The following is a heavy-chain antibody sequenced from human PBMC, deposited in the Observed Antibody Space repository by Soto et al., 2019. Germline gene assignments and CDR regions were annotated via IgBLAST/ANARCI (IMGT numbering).Heavy chain of an antibody. D-gene: IGHD6-6*01. J-gene: IGHJ5*02. CDR3: ARGRRQQLVRSAASDWFDP. Sequence: QVQLQQWGAGLLKPSETLSLTCAVYGGSFSGNYWSWIRQPTGKGLEWTGEINRSGSTNSNPSLKSRVTISVDTSKNQFSLKLCSVTAADTAVYFCARGRRQQLVRSAASDWFDPWGQGTLVTVSS. CDR2: INRSGST. CDR1: GGSFSGNY. V-gene: IGHV4-34*01.